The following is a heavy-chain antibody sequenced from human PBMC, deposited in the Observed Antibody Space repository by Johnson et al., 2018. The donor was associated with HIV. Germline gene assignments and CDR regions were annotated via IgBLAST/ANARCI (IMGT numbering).Heavy chain of an antibody. Sequence: QVQLVESGGGLVQPGRSLRLSCTASGFTFGDYAMSWFRQAPGKGLEWVAFIRYDGSNKYYADSVKGRFTISRDNSKNTLYLQMNSLRAEDTAVYYCARVRGAFDIWGQGTMVTVCS. CDR1: GFTFGDYA. J-gene: IGHJ3*02. V-gene: IGHV3-30*02. CDR3: ARVRGAFDI. CDR2: IRYDGSNK.